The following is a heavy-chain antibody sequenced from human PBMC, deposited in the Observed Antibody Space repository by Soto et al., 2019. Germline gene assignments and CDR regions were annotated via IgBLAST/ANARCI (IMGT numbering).Heavy chain of an antibody. CDR3: ARGRYCLTGRCFPNWFDS. Sequence: SETLSLTCSVSGDSISTVDYFWAWIRQPPGQALEYIGYIYKSTTTYYNPSFESRVAISLDTSKSQFSLNATSVTAADTAVYFCARGRYCLTGRCFPNWFDSWGQGTLVTVSS. CDR2: IYKSTTT. CDR1: GDSISTVDYF. V-gene: IGHV4-30-4*01. D-gene: IGHD2-15*01. J-gene: IGHJ5*01.